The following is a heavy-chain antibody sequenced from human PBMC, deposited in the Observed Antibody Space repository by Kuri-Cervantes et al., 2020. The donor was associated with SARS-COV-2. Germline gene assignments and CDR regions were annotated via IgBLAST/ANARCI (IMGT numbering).Heavy chain of an antibody. D-gene: IGHD3-16*02. CDR2: TNHSGST. CDR1: GGSFSGYY. Sequence: GSLRLSCAVYGGSFSGYYWSWIRQPPGKGLEWIGETNHSGSTNYNPSLKSRVTISVDTSKNQFSLKLSSVTAADTAVYYCARDHGGDYDYVWGSYRYRWFDPWGQGTLVTVSS. CDR3: ARDHGGDYDYVWGSYRYRWFDP. V-gene: IGHV4-34*01. J-gene: IGHJ5*02.